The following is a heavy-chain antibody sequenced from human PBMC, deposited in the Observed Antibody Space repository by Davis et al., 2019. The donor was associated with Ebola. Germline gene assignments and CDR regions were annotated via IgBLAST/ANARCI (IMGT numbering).Heavy chain of an antibody. CDR1: GFTVSSNY. CDR2: IKQDGSEK. CDR3: AVIAAADWYFDL. Sequence: GESLKISCAASGFTVSSNYMSWVRQAPGKGLEWVANIKQDGSEKYYVDSVKGRFTISRDNSKNTLYLQMNSLRAEDTAVYYCAVIAAADWYFDLWGRGTLVTVSS. V-gene: IGHV3-7*03. J-gene: IGHJ2*01. D-gene: IGHD6-13*01.